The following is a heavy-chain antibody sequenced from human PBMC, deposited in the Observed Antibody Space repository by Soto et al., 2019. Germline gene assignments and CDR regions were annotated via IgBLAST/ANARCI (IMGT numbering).Heavy chain of an antibody. D-gene: IGHD3-10*01. J-gene: IGHJ6*03. CDR2: IYYSGST. CDR1: GGSISSYY. CDR3: ARERVQYYYGSGRKYMDV. V-gene: IGHV4-59*01. Sequence: SETLSLTCTVSGGSISSYYWSWIRQPPGKGLEWIGYIYYSGSTNYNPSLKSRVTISVDTSKNQFSLKLSSVTAADTAVYYCARERVQYYYGSGRKYMDVWGKETTVTVSS.